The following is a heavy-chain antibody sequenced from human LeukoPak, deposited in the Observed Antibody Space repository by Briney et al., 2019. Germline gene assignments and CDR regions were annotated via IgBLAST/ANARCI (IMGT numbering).Heavy chain of an antibody. J-gene: IGHJ4*02. D-gene: IGHD3-16*01. CDR3: ARGPMITFGGVYTWPFDY. Sequence: GGSLRLSCAASGFTFNDYYMSWIRQAPGKGLEWVSYISSSGSTIYYADSVKGRFTISRDNAKNSLYLQMNSLRAEDTAVYYCARGPMITFGGVYTWPFDYWGQGTLVTVSS. V-gene: IGHV3-11*01. CDR1: GFTFNDYY. CDR2: ISSSGSTI.